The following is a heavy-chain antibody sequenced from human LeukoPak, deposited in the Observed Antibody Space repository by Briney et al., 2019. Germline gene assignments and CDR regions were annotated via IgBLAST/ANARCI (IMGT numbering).Heavy chain of an antibody. CDR2: IYYSGST. V-gene: IGHV4-59*01. CDR1: GGSISSYY. CDR3: ARDLGVYPMFDP. D-gene: IGHD6-13*01. Sequence: SETLSLTCTVSGGSISSYYWSWIRQPPGKGLEWIGYIYYSGSTNYNPSLKSRVTISVGTSKNQFSLKLSSVTAADTAVYYCARDLGVYPMFDPWGQGTLVTVSS. J-gene: IGHJ5*02.